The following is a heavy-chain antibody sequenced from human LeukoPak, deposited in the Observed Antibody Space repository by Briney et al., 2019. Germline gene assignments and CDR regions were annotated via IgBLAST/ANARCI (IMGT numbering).Heavy chain of an antibody. CDR1: GFTFSSYG. D-gene: IGHD3-22*01. CDR2: IWYDGSNK. J-gene: IGHJ4*02. CDR3: AKDAGLLLRIDY. V-gene: IGHV3-33*06. Sequence: GRALRLSCAASGFTFSSYGMHWVRQAPGKGLEWVAVIWYDGSNKYYADSVKGRFTISRDNSKNTLYLQMNSLRAEDTAVYYCAKDAGLLLRIDYWGQGTLVTDSS.